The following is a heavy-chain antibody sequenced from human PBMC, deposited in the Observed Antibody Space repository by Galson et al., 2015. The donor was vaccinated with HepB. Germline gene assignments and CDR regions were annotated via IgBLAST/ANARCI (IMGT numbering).Heavy chain of an antibody. CDR2: IYPGDSDT. V-gene: IGHV5-51*01. CDR1: GYSFTSYW. D-gene: IGHD3-9*01. Sequence: QSGAEVKKPGESLKISCKGSGYSFTSYWIGWVRQMPGKGLEWMGIIYPGDSDTRYSPSFQGQVTISADKSISTAYLQWSSLKASDTAMYYCARTYDILTGYYRNYFDYWGQGTLVTVSS. CDR3: ARTYDILTGYYRNYFDY. J-gene: IGHJ4*02.